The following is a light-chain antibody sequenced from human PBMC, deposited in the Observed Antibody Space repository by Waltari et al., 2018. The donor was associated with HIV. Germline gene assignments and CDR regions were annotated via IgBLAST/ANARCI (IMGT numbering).Light chain of an antibody. V-gene: IGLV3-1*01. J-gene: IGLJ2*01. CDR3: QAWDSNTVI. CDR2: QNT. Sequence: SYDLTQQPSVSVSPGQPAFITCSGDKLGDKYTSWYQQKPGQSPVLVLYQNTKRPSRIPERFAGSSAGNTAALTISGSQAMDEADYYCQAWDSNTVIFGGGTKLTVL. CDR1: KLGDKY.